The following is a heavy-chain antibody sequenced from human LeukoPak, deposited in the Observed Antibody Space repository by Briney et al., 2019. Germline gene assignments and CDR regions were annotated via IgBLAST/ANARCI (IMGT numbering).Heavy chain of an antibody. CDR1: GFTFSNYA. V-gene: IGHV3-23*01. D-gene: IGHD4-17*01. CDR2: ISGSGGST. CDR3: ARGGWGFDYGDYDY. J-gene: IGHJ4*02. Sequence: PGGSLRLSCAASGFTFSNYAMSWVRQAPGKGLEWVSAISGSGGSTYYADSVKGRFTVSRDFFKNTLYLQMNSLRAEDTAVYYCARGGWGFDYGDYDYWGQGTLVTISS.